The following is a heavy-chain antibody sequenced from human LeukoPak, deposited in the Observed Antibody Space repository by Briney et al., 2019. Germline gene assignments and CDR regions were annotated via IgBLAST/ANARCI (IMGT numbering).Heavy chain of an antibody. CDR1: GVSISSDY. CDR2: IYYSGSS. D-gene: IGHD4-17*01. J-gene: IGHJ5*02. Sequence: SETLSLTCTVPGVSISSDYWSWIPLPPGKGLEWIGYIYYSGSSNYNPSLKSRVTMTVDTSKNQFSLKLTSVTAADTAVYYCARRLRQNLFDPWGQGTLVTVSS. CDR3: ARRLRQNLFDP. V-gene: IGHV4-59*08.